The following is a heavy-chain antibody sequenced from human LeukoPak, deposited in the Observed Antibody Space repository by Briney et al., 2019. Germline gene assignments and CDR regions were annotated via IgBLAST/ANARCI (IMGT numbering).Heavy chain of an antibody. CDR2: IIPIFGTA. Sequence: ASVKVSCKASGGTFSSYAISWVRQAPGQGLEWMGGIIPIFGTANYAQKFQGRVTITTDESTSTAYMELSSLRSEDTAVYYCATSGSGSPPDWGQGTLVTVSS. CDR3: ATSGSGSPPD. CDR1: GGTFSSYA. V-gene: IGHV1-69*05. D-gene: IGHD1-26*01. J-gene: IGHJ4*02.